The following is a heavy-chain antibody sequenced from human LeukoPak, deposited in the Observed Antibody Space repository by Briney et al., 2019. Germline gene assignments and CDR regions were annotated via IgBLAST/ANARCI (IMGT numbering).Heavy chain of an antibody. Sequence: GGSLRLSCAASGFTFSNYAMSWVRQAPGKGLEWVSAIGAPGFSTYYADSVKGRFTISRDNSKNTLSLQMNSLRAEDTALYCCAKISSSSATCSWGQGSLVTVSS. CDR2: IGAPGFST. CDR1: GFTFSNYA. J-gene: IGHJ4*02. CDR3: AKISSSSATCS. D-gene: IGHD2-2*01. V-gene: IGHV3-23*01.